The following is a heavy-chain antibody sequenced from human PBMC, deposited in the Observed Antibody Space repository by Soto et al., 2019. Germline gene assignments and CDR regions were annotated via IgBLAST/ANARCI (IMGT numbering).Heavy chain of an antibody. J-gene: IGHJ6*03. CDR3: ARRARPDVYYMDV. Sequence: EVQLAESGGGLAQPGGSLRLSCAASGFTLSGYAMDWVRQAPGKGLEYVSGISSNGVGTYYANSVQGRFTISRDNSKNTVYLPMGSLSPEVMAVYYCARRARPDVYYMDVWGKGTTVTVS. D-gene: IGHD6-6*01. V-gene: IGHV3-64*01. CDR1: GFTLSGYA. CDR2: ISSNGVGT.